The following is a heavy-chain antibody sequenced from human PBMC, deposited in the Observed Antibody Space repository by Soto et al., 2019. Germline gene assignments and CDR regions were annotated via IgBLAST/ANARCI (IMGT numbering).Heavy chain of an antibody. Sequence: ELQLVESGGGLVQPGGSLRLSCAASGFNFRKFAMSWVRQAPGKGLEWVPGMSERSGPPLYADSVKGRFTISRDNSKSTLYLEMNNLRPEDTAVYYCAKDQDNTDYYWIFDLWGRGTPVTVSS. CDR1: GFNFRKFA. D-gene: IGHD4-17*01. CDR2: MSERSGPP. CDR3: AKDQDNTDYYWIFDL. V-gene: IGHV3-23*04. J-gene: IGHJ2*01.